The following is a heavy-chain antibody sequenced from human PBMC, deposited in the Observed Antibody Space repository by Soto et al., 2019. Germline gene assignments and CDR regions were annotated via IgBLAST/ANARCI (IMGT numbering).Heavy chain of an antibody. CDR3: VRSGVDFWSGYYSVGYNY. D-gene: IGHD3-3*01. J-gene: IGHJ4*02. V-gene: IGHV4-34*01. Sequence: PSETLSLTCAVYGGSFSGYYWSWIRQPPGKGLEWIGEINHSGSTNYNPSLKSRVTISVDTSKNQFSLKLSSVTAADTAVYYCVRSGVDFWSGYYSVGYNYWGQGTLVTVSS. CDR2: INHSGST. CDR1: GGSFSGYY.